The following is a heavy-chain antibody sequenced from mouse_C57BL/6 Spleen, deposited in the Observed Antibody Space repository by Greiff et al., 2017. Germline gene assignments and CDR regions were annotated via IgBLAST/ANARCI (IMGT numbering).Heavy chain of an antibody. CDR2: IRNKANGYTT. J-gene: IGHJ2*01. CDR1: GFTFTDYY. CDR3: ARVGYDYYFDY. D-gene: IGHD2-4*01. V-gene: IGHV7-3*01. Sequence: EVKLQESGGGLVQPGGSLSLSCAASGFTFTDYYMSWVRQPPGKALEWLGFIRNKANGYTTEYSASVKGRFTISRDNSQSILYLQMNALRAEDSATYYCARVGYDYYFDYWGQGTTLTVSS.